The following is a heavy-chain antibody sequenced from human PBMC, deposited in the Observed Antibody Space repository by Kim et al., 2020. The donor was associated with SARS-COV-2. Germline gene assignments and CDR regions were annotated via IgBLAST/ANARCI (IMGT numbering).Heavy chain of an antibody. Sequence: SETLSLTCNVSGASINSGCYYWTWIRQHPGKGLEWIGFISYTGHTSYKPSLQSRVAVSMDTSKNQFSLSLNSPTAADTAVYYCAAGGNTDGYYYYGMDVWGQGTTVTVSS. CDR1: GASINSGCYY. D-gene: IGHD5-18*01. J-gene: IGHJ6*02. CDR3: AAGGNTDGYYYYGMDV. V-gene: IGHV4-31*03. CDR2: ISYTGHT.